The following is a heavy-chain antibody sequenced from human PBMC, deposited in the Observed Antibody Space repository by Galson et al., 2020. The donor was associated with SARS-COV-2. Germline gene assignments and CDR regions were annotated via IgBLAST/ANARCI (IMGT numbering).Heavy chain of an antibody. D-gene: IGHD3-10*01. CDR1: GGSISSSSSF. J-gene: IGHJ4*02. V-gene: IGHV4-39*01. Sequence: SETLSLTCTASGGSISSSSSFWGWIRQPPGKGLEGIGSMHYSGNTYYNPSLKSQVTISVDTSKDQFSLKLTSVTAADTAVYYCARHAWFGELLAPFDYWGQGTPVTVS. CDR3: ARHAWFGELLAPFDY. CDR2: MHYSGNT.